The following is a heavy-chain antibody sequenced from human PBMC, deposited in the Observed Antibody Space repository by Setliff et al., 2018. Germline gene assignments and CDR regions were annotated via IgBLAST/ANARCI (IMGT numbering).Heavy chain of an antibody. V-gene: IGHV4-39*01. CDR1: GGSMRSISYY. D-gene: IGHD6-6*01. Sequence: SETLSLTCTVSGGSMRSISYYWGWVRQPPGKGLEWIGTIYDSGTTYYNPSLKSRVTISVDTSKNQFSLRLSSVTAADTAVYYCARGRNIAARLFDSWGQGTLVTVSS. CDR3: ARGRNIAARLFDS. J-gene: IGHJ4*02. CDR2: IYDSGTT.